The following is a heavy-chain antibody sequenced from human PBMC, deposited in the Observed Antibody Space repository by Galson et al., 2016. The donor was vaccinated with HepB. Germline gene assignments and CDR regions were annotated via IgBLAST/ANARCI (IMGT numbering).Heavy chain of an antibody. CDR3: VKDVVGQMFGVVSNLAY. V-gene: IGHV3-64D*06. Sequence: SLRLSCAASGFTFSNYAMHWVRQAPGTGLEYVSDIGSDGTTTYYSDSFRGSFTISRDNSKSTLYLQMNSLRAEDTAVYYCVKDVVGQMFGVVSNLAYWGQGTLVTVPS. J-gene: IGHJ4*02. CDR1: GFTFSNYA. CDR2: IGSDGTTT. D-gene: IGHD3-3*01.